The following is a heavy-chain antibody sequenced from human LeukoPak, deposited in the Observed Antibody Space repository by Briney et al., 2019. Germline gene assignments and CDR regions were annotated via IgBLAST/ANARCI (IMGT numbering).Heavy chain of an antibody. D-gene: IGHD6-13*01. CDR3: ASLNKAAAIDY. CDR1: GFTFSSYA. J-gene: IGHJ4*02. V-gene: IGHV3-30-3*01. Sequence: GGSLRLSCAASGFTFSSYAMHWVRQAPGKGVEWVAVISYDGSNKYYADSVKGRFTISRDNSKNTLYLQMNSLRAEDTAVYYCASLNKAAAIDYWGQGTLVTVSS. CDR2: ISYDGSNK.